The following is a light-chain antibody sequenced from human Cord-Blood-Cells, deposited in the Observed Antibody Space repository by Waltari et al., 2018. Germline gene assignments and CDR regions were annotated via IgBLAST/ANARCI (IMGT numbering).Light chain of an antibody. CDR2: GAS. Sequence: EIVMTQSPATLSVSLGERATLSCRASQSVSSNLAWYQQKPGQAPRLLIYGASARATGIPARFSGSGSGTEFTLTISSLQAEDFAVYYCQQYNNWPYTFGQGTTVEIK. V-gene: IGKV3D-15*01. J-gene: IGKJ2*01. CDR1: QSVSSN. CDR3: QQYNNWPYT.